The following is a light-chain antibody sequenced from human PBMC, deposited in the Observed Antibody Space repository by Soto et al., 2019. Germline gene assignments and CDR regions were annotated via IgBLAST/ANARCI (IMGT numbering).Light chain of an antibody. CDR1: QCISSW. CDR3: QQTYSTPWT. J-gene: IGKJ1*01. CDR2: AAS. Sequence: DIQITQSPSSLSASVGDRVTITCRASQCISSWLAWYQQKPGKAPKLLISAASSLQSGVPSRFSGSGSGTDFALTINSLQPEDFATIYCQQTYSTPWTFGQGTKVDIK. V-gene: IGKV1-39*01.